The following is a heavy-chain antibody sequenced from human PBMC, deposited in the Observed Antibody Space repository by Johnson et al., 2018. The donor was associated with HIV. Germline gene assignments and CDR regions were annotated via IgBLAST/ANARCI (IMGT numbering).Heavy chain of an antibody. D-gene: IGHD3-3*01. J-gene: IGHJ3*01. V-gene: IGHV3-30*02. CDR1: GFTFSSYG. Sequence: QVQLVESGGGVVQPGGSLRLSCAASGFTFSSYGMHWVRQAPGKGLEWVAFIPYDGSNKYYADSVKGRFTISRDNSKNTLYLQMNSLRAEDTAVYYCAKGSRSGNPNDAFDLWGQGTMVTVSS. CDR3: AKGSRSGNPNDAFDL. CDR2: IPYDGSNK.